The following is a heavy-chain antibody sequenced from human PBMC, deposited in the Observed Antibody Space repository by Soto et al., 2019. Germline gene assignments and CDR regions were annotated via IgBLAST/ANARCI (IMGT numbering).Heavy chain of an antibody. CDR1: GFTFSSYG. D-gene: IGHD5-18*01. V-gene: IGHV3-30*18. Sequence: QVQLVESGGGVVQPGRSLRLSCAASGFTFSSYGMHWVRQAPGKGLEWVAVISYDGSNKYYADSVKGRFTISRDNSKNTLYLQMNSLRAEDTAVYYCAKDAGRGYSYGGVFDYWGQGTLVTVSS. CDR2: ISYDGSNK. CDR3: AKDAGRGYSYGGVFDY. J-gene: IGHJ4*02.